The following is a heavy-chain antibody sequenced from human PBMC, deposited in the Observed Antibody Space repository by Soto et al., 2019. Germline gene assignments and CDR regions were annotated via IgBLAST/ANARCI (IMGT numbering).Heavy chain of an antibody. Sequence: QVLLVESGGGVVQPGGCLRLSCAASGFTFSASVMHWVRQAPGKGLECMAILSYGAKNKYYADSVKGRFTISRDISESTLYLQMDRLRTEDTAVYYCVREKFEDGRAHFTNWGQGTLVSVSS. CDR3: VREKFEDGRAHFTN. V-gene: IGHV3-30*03. J-gene: IGHJ4*02. CDR2: LSYGAKNK. D-gene: IGHD3-3*02. CDR1: GFTFSASV.